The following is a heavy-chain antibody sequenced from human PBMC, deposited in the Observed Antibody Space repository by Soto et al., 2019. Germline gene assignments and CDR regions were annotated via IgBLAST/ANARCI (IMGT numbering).Heavy chain of an antibody. CDR3: ARVSERYYFDY. V-gene: IGHV3-72*01. CDR2: TRKKANSYTT. CDR1: GFSFSDHY. J-gene: IGHJ4*02. Sequence: GGSLRLSCAASGFSFSDHYMDWIRQAPGKGLEWVGRTRKKANSYTTEYAASVKGRFTISRDDSKNSLYLQMNSLKTEDTAVYYCARVSERYYFDYWGQGALVTVSS.